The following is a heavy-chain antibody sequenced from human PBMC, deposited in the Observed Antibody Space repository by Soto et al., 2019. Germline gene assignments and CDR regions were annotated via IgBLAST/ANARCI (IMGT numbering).Heavy chain of an antibody. Sequence: PGGSLRLSCAASGFTFSDAWINWVRQAPGKGLEWVGRIKSKIDGGTTDFAAPVKGRFAISRDDSRDMVYMEIYSLKTDYTAVYYCTTDSLFTGQLVRMDNWGHGTLVTVSS. V-gene: IGHV3-15*07. D-gene: IGHD3-9*01. CDR3: TTDSLFTGQLVRMDN. CDR2: IKSKIDGGTT. CDR1: GFTFSDAW. J-gene: IGHJ4*01.